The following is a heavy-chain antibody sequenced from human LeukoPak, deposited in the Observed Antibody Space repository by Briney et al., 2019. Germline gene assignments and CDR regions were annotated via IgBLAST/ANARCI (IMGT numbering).Heavy chain of an antibody. D-gene: IGHD2-21*01. CDR1: GFTFSSYW. Sequence: GGSLRLSCAASGFTFSSYWMSWVRQAPGKGLEWVANIKQDGSEKYYVDSVKGRFTISRDNAKSSLYLQMNSLRAEDTAVYYCARFADYYYYGMDVWGQGTTVTVSS. CDR2: IKQDGSEK. V-gene: IGHV3-7*01. J-gene: IGHJ6*02. CDR3: ARFADYYYYGMDV.